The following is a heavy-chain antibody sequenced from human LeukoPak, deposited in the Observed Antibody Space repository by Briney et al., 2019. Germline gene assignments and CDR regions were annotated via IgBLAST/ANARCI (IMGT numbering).Heavy chain of an antibody. D-gene: IGHD2-2*01. CDR1: GYTFTTYD. Sequence: GASVKVSCKASGYTFTTYDINWVRQATGHGLEWMGWMNPNSGNTGYAQKLQSRVTITRNTSISTAYMELSSLRSEDTAVYYCARWYCSSTSCQFDYWGQGTLVTVSS. CDR3: ARWYCSSTSCQFDY. J-gene: IGHJ4*02. CDR2: MNPNSGNT. V-gene: IGHV1-8*03.